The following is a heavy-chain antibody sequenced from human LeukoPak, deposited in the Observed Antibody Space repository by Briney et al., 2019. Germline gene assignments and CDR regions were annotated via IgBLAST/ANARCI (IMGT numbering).Heavy chain of an antibody. CDR1: GFTFSSYA. CDR3: AKDHFTIFGVVIEAYYYYYGMDV. V-gene: IGHV3-30*04. J-gene: IGHJ6*02. CDR2: ISYDGSNK. D-gene: IGHD3-3*01. Sequence: GGSLRLSCAASGFTFSSYAMHWVRQAPGKGLEWVAVISYDGSNKYYADSVKGRFTISRDNSKNTLYLQMNSLRAEDTAVYYCAKDHFTIFGVVIEAYYYYYGMDVWGQGTTVTVSS.